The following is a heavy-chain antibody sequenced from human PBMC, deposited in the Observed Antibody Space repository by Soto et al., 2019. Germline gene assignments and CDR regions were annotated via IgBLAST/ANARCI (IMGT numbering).Heavy chain of an antibody. CDR2: VIPIFGTA. CDR3: RSRYCKCSSCYSDYYYGMDV. D-gene: IGHD2-15*01. CDR1: GGTFSSYA. J-gene: IGHJ6*02. Sequence: SLKFSCKASGGTFSSYAISWVRQAPGQGLAWMGGVIPIFGTANYAQKLQGRVAITADNSTSTADLELSSLSTEEPSLNYCRSRYCKCSSCYSDYYYGMDVWRQGTTVTGSS. V-gene: IGHV1-69*06.